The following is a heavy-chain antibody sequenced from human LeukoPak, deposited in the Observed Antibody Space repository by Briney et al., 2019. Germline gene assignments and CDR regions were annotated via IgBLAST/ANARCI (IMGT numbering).Heavy chain of an antibody. CDR3: AKIRSGSYYYFDY. D-gene: IGHD1-26*01. V-gene: IGHV3-23*01. Sequence: SWVRQAPGKGLEWVSAISASGGNTYYADSVKGRFTISRDNSKNTLFLQMNGLRADDTAVYYCAKIRSGSYYYFDYWGQGTLGTVSS. J-gene: IGHJ4*02. CDR2: ISASGGNT.